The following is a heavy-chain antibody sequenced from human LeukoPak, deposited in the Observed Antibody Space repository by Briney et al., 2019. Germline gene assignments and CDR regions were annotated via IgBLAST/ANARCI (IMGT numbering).Heavy chain of an antibody. V-gene: IGHV3-7*02. Sequence: GGSLRLSCAASGFTFSSSWMTWVRQAPGKGLEWVAHINEDGSDKYYVDSVKGRFTISRDNSKNTLYLEMNSLRTEDTAVFYCATGGAKGYSSSWSSFDYWGQGTLVTVSS. CDR1: GFTFSSSW. D-gene: IGHD6-13*01. CDR2: INEDGSDK. J-gene: IGHJ4*02. CDR3: ATGGAKGYSSSWSSFDY.